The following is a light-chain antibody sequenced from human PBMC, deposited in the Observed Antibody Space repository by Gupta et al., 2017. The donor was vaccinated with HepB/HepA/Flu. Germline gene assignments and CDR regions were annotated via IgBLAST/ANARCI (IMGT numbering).Light chain of an antibody. CDR3: SAWDSNLSAQV. V-gene: IGLV10-54*04. CDR1: SNNVGNQG. Sequence: QSGLTQPPSVCKGLRQTATLTCTGNSNNVGNQGAAWLQQHQGHPPKLLSYKNNNRPSGISERFSASRSGNPASLTITGLQPEDEADYYCSAWDSNLSAQVFGGGTKLTVL. CDR2: KNN. J-gene: IGLJ2*01.